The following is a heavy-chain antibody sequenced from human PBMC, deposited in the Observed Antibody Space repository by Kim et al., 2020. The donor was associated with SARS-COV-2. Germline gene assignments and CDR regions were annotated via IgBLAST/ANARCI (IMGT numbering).Heavy chain of an antibody. CDR2: INSDGSST. V-gene: IGHV3-74*01. CDR1: GFTFSSYW. D-gene: IGHD2-2*01. J-gene: IGHJ5*02. CDR3: ARDQCSSTSCYAGGWFDP. Sequence: GGSLRLSCAASGFTFSSYWMHWVRQAPGKGLVWVSRINSDGSSTSYADSVKGRFTISRDNAKNTLYLQMNSLRAEDTAVYYCARDQCSSTSCYAGGWFDPWGQGALVTVSS.